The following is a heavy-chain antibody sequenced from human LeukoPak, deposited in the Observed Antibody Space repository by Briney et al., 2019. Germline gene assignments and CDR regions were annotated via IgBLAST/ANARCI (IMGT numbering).Heavy chain of an antibody. CDR3: ARANADSSSWTDAFDI. CDR2: MNPNSGNT. Sequence: ASVKVSCKVSGYTFTSNGISWVRQATGQGLEWMGWMNPNSGNTVYAQKFQGRVTMTRNTSISTAYMELSSLRSEDTAVYYCARANADSSSWTDAFDIWGQGTMVTVSS. J-gene: IGHJ3*02. V-gene: IGHV1-8*01. CDR1: GYTFTSNG. D-gene: IGHD6-13*01.